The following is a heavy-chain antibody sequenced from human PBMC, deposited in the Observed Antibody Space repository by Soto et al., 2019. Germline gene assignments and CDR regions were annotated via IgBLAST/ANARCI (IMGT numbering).Heavy chain of an antibody. V-gene: IGHV1-69*01. J-gene: IGHJ5*02. CDR1: GGTFGSYA. CDR3: ARDGDYDSSGYYPTYNWFDP. D-gene: IGHD3-22*01. Sequence: QVQLVQSGAEVKKPGSSVKVSCKASGGTFGSYAISWVRQAPGQGLEWMGGIIPIFGTANYAQKLQGRVTITADESTSTAYMELSSLRSEDTAVYYCARDGDYDSSGYYPTYNWFDPWGQGTLVTVSS. CDR2: IIPIFGTA.